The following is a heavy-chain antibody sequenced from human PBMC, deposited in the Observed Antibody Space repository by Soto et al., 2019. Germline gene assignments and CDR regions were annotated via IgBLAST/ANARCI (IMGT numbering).Heavy chain of an antibody. D-gene: IGHD6-6*01. J-gene: IGHJ4*02. CDR2: IYYSGST. V-gene: IGHV4-31*03. CDR3: ARSLRAARRYYFDY. Sequence: PSETLSLTCTVSGDSISSGGYYWSWIRQHPGKGQEWIGYIYYSGSTYYNPSLKSRFTISVDTFKNQFSLKLSSVTAADTAVYYCARSLRAARRYYFDYWGQGTLVTVSS. CDR1: GDSISSGGYY.